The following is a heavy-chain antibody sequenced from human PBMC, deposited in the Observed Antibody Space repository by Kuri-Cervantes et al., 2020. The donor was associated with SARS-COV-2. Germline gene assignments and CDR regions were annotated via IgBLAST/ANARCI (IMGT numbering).Heavy chain of an antibody. V-gene: IGHV1-2*02. D-gene: IGHD2-21*01. CDR1: GYTLTELS. CDR3: YCAPKEGFDS. CDR2: INPNSGGT. J-gene: IGHJ4*02. Sequence: ASVKVSCKVSGYTLTELSMHWVRQAPGQGLEWMGWINPNSGGTNYAQKFQGRVTMTRDTSISTAYMELSSLTSEDTAIYYCYCAPKEGFDSWGQGTLVTVSS.